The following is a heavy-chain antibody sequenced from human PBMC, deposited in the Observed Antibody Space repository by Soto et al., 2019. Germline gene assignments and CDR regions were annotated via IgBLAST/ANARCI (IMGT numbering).Heavy chain of an antibody. D-gene: IGHD2-8*02. Sequence: ASVKVSCKASGYTFTSYGINWVRQAPGQGLEWMGCISPRNGKTTYAQKFQGRVTMTSDTSTATMYMELNGLKSDDTAIHLCVRSGFDYWGQGTLVTVSS. CDR1: GYTFTSYG. V-gene: IGHV1-18*01. CDR3: VRSGFDY. CDR2: ISPRNGKT. J-gene: IGHJ4*02.